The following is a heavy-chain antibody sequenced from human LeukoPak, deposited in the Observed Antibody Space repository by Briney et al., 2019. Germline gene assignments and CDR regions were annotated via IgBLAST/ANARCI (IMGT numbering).Heavy chain of an antibody. D-gene: IGHD3-10*01. CDR1: GFTFSSYA. Sequence: GGSLRLSCAASGFTFSSYAMSWVRQAPGKGLEWVSAISGSGGSTYYADSVKGRFTISRDNSKNTLYLQMNSLRAEDTAVYYCAKTYFSYGSGSYPTLWGQGTLVTVPS. CDR2: ISGSGGST. CDR3: AKTYFSYGSGSYPTL. J-gene: IGHJ4*02. V-gene: IGHV3-23*01.